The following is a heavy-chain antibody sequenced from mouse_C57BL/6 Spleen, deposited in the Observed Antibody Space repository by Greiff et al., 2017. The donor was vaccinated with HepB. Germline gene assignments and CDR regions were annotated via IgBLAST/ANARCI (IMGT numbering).Heavy chain of an antibody. J-gene: IGHJ2*01. V-gene: IGHV10-1*01. CDR2: IRSKSNNYAT. Sequence: EVQLVESGGGLVQPKGSLKLSCAASGFSFNTYAMNWVRQAPGKGLEWVARIRSKSNNYATYYADSVKDRFTISRDDSESMLYLQMNNLKTEDTAMYYCVRFNSGDFDYWGQGTTLTVSS. CDR1: GFSFNTYA. D-gene: IGHD3-1*01. CDR3: VRFNSGDFDY.